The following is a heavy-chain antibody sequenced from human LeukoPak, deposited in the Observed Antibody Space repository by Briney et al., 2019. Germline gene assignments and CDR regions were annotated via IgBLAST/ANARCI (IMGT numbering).Heavy chain of an antibody. Sequence: GGSLRLSCAASAFTFSSYAMSWVRQAPGKGLEWVSTISGSGGSTYYADSVKGRFTISRDNSKNTLYLQLNSLRAEDTAVYYCAKHGTSGYYYFDYWGQGTLVTVSS. CDR2: ISGSGGST. CDR3: AKHGTSGYYYFDY. J-gene: IGHJ4*02. CDR1: AFTFSSYA. V-gene: IGHV3-23*01. D-gene: IGHD3-22*01.